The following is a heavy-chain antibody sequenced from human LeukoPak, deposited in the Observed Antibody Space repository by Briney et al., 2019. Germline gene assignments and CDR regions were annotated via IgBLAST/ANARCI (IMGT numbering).Heavy chain of an antibody. V-gene: IGHV1-18*01. CDR2: ISAYNGNT. J-gene: IGHJ4*02. D-gene: IGHD3-22*01. CDR1: GYTFTSYG. Sequence: ASVKVSCKASGYTFTSYGISWVRQAPGQGLEWMGWISAYNGNTNYAQKLQGRVTMTTDTSTSTAYMKLRSLRSDDTAVYYCARIVRGYYDSSGYLLYWGQGTLVTVSS. CDR3: ARIVRGYYDSSGYLLY.